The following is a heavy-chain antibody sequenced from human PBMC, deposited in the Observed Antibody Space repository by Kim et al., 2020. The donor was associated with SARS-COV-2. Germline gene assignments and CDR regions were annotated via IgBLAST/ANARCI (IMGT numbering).Heavy chain of an antibody. D-gene: IGHD3-3*01. J-gene: IGHJ4*02. Sequence: KGRFTSSRDNAKNSLYLQMNSLRAEDTAVYYCARDLKYTSFGVVIRQAFDYWGQGTLVTVSS. V-gene: IGHV3-11*06. CDR3: ARDLKYTSFGVVIRQAFDY.